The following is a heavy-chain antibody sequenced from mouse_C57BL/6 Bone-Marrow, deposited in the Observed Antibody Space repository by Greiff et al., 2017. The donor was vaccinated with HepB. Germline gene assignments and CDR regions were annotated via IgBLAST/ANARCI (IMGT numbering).Heavy chain of an antibody. CDR1: GFNIKDDY. D-gene: IGHD2-1*01. J-gene: IGHJ3*01. V-gene: IGHV14-4*01. CDR3: VSYYGNSWFAY. Sequence: VQLQQSGAELVRPGASVKLSCTASGFNIKDDYMHWVKQRPEQGLEWIGWIDPENGDTEYASKFQGKATITADTSSNTAYLQLSSLTSEDTAVYYCVSYYGNSWFAYGGRGTRVTVSA. CDR2: IDPENGDT.